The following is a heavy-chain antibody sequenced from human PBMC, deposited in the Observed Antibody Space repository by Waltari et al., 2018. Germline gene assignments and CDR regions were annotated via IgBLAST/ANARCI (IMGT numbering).Heavy chain of an antibody. CDR3: ARGSRLPFFDW. V-gene: IGHV1-3*03. CDR1: GYTFISYS. Sequence: QVQLVQSGTEVKKPGATVKVSCKTSGYTFISYSMHWVCQAPGQRPEWMGWINVGNGDTKYSQEFQGRVTITSDTFARTTYMELRSLRSEDMAVYFCARGSRLPFFDWWGQGTLVSVSS. CDR2: INVGNGDT. D-gene: IGHD4-17*01. J-gene: IGHJ4*02.